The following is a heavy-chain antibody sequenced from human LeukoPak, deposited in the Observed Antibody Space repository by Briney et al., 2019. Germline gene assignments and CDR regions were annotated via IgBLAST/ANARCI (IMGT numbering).Heavy chain of an antibody. CDR3: ARYCSSTTCYDY. J-gene: IGHJ4*02. V-gene: IGHV3-11*03. D-gene: IGHD2-2*01. CDR1: GFTFSDYY. Sequence: PGVSLRLSCAASGFTFSDYYMSWIRQAPGKGLEWVSYISSSSSYTNYADSVKGRFTISRDNAKNSLYLQMNSLRAEDTAVYYCARYCSSTTCYDYWGQGTLVTVSS. CDR2: ISSSSSYT.